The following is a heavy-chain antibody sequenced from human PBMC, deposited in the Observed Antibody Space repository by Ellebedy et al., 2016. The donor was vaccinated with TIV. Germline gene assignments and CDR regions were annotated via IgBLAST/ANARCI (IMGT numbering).Heavy chain of an antibody. V-gene: IGHV1-18*04. CDR3: ARGGQNYFDY. Sequence: ASVKVSXXASGYTFRNNGITWVRQAPGQGLEWMGWINPYNGNTNYAQNLQGRVTMITDTSTSTAYMDLGSLTSDDTAVYYCARGGQNYFDYWGQGTLVTVPS. CDR2: INPYNGNT. J-gene: IGHJ4*02. CDR1: GYTFRNNG.